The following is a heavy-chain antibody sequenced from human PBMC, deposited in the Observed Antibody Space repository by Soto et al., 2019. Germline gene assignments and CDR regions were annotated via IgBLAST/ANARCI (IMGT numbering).Heavy chain of an antibody. J-gene: IGHJ5*01. CDR3: STRAYDTNGYYRFDP. D-gene: IGHD3-22*01. CDR1: GGSFSGHS. Sequence: SETLSLTCAVYGGSFSGHSWTWIRQSPGKGLEWIGDINHSGRVNYSPSLKSRVTISLDTSKNQFSLNLSAVTAADTAMYYSSTRAYDTNGYYRFDPWGQGTLVTVSS. CDR2: INHSGRV. V-gene: IGHV4-34*01.